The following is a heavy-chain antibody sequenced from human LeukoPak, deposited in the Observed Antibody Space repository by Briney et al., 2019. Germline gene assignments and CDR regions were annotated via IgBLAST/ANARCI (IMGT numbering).Heavy chain of an antibody. Sequence: ASVKVSCKSSGYTFTTHSIAWVRLAPGQGLEWMGWISAHNGNTNYAQSLQGRVTMTTDTSTNTAYMELRRLRSDDTAVYYCARDGYFDLWGRGTLVTVSS. V-gene: IGHV1-18*01. J-gene: IGHJ2*01. CDR2: ISAHNGNT. CDR3: ARDGYFDL. CDR1: GYTFTTHS.